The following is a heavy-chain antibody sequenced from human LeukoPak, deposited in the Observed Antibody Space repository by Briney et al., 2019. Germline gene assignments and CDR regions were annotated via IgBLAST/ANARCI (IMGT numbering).Heavy chain of an antibody. V-gene: IGHV3-48*01. Sequence: PGGSLRLSCAASGFTFSSYSMNWVRQAPGKGLEWVSYISSSSSTVYYADSVKGRFTISRDNAKNSLYLQMNSLRAEDTAVYYCARATGKDYYYYYMDVWGKGTTVTVSS. CDR1: GFTFSSYS. CDR3: ARATGKDYYYYYMDV. D-gene: IGHD1-14*01. J-gene: IGHJ6*03. CDR2: ISSSSSTV.